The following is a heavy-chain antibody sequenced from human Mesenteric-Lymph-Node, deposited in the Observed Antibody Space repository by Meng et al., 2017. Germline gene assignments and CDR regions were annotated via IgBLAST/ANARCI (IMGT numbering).Heavy chain of an antibody. CDR3: ASSDYYRSDY. Sequence: QVQLQESGPGLVKPSETLSLTCADSCGSIRSSDWWSWVRQPPGKGLEWIGETSHSGSTNYSPSLKSRVTISLDKSKNQLSLKLNSVTAADTAVYYCASSDYYRSDYWGQGTLVTVSS. CDR1: CGSIRSSDW. V-gene: IGHV4-4*02. CDR2: TSHSGST. D-gene: IGHD3-22*01. J-gene: IGHJ4*02.